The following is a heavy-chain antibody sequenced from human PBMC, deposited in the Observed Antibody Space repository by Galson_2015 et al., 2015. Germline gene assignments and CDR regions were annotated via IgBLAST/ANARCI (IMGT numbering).Heavy chain of an antibody. CDR1: GFTFSSDA. CDR2: IVGSGSSS. J-gene: IGHJ4*02. V-gene: IGHV3-23*01. Sequence: SLRLSCAASGFTFSSDAMNWVRQAPGRGLEWVSTIVGSGSSSCYADSVKGRFAISRDNSKNTLDLQMNSLRAEDTAVYYCATVTKPLRYFDSWGQGTLVTVSS. CDR3: ATVTKPLRYFDS. D-gene: IGHD3-9*01.